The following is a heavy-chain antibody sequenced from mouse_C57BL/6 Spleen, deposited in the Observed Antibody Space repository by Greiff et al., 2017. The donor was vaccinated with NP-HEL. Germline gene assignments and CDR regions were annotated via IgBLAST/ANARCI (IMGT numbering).Heavy chain of an antibody. Sequence: QVQLKESGAELVKPGASVKISCKASGYAFSSYWMNWVKQRPGKGLEWIGQIYPGDGDTNYNGKFKGKATLTADKSSSTAYMQLSSLTSEDSAVYFCAIDGYYYAMDYWGQGTSVTVSS. J-gene: IGHJ4*01. D-gene: IGHD2-3*01. V-gene: IGHV1-80*01. CDR2: IYPGDGDT. CDR3: AIDGYYYAMDY. CDR1: GYAFSSYW.